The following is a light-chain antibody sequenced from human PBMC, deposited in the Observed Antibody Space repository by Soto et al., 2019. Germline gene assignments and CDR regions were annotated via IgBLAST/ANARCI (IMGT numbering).Light chain of an antibody. Sequence: QAVLTPPASVSGSPGQSIPISRPGTHSDVGSYNLVSWYQQHPGKAPKVIIYEVSERPSGVSDRFSGSKSGNTASLMISGLQAEDEADYYCCSYAGSTTQTYVFGSGTKVTVL. V-gene: IGLV2-23*02. CDR2: EVS. CDR3: CSYAGSTTQTYV. CDR1: HSDVGSYNL. J-gene: IGLJ1*01.